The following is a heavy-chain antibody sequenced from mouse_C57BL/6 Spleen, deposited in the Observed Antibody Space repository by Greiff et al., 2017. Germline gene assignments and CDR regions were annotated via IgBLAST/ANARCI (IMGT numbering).Heavy chain of an antibody. CDR1: GYTFTSYW. J-gene: IGHJ2*01. V-gene: IGHV1-50*01. Sequence: LQPGAELVKPGASVKLSCKASGYTFTSYWMQWVKQRPGQGLEWIGEIDPSDSYTNYNQKFKGKATLTVDTSSSTAYMQLSSLTSEDSAVYYCARYSNYFDYWGQGTTLTVSS. CDR3: ARYSNYFDY. CDR2: IDPSDSYT. D-gene: IGHD2-5*01.